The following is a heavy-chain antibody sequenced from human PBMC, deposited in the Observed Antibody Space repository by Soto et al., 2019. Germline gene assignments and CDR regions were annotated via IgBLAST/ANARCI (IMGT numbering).Heavy chain of an antibody. J-gene: IGHJ6*02. CDR3: ASSMAQLLPPADYYYYGMDV. CDR2: IIPIFGTA. V-gene: IGHV1-69*01. CDR1: GGTFSSYA. Sequence: QVQLVQSGAEVKKPGSSVKVSCKASGGTFSSYAISWVRQAPGQGLEWMGGIIPIFGTANYAQKFQGRVTITADESTSTAYMELSSLRSEDTAVYYCASSMAQLLPPADYYYYGMDVWGQGTTVTVSS. D-gene: IGHD1-7*01.